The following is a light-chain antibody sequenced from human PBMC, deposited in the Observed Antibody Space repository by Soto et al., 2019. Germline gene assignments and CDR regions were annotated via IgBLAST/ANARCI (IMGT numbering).Light chain of an antibody. CDR3: SSYAGSNTFVV. V-gene: IGLV2-8*01. Sequence: QSALTQPPSASGSPGQSVTISCTGTSSDVGGYNSVSWYQQHPGKAPKLMIYGVTKRPSGVPDRFSGSKSGNTASLTVSGLQAEDEADYYCSSYAGSNTFVVFGGGTKLTV. CDR1: SSDVGGYNS. J-gene: IGLJ2*01. CDR2: GVT.